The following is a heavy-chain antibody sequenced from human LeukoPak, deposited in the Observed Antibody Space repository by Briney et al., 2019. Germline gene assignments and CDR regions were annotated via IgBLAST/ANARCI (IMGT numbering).Heavy chain of an antibody. CDR3: ASRPRGIWGSYRYDD. CDR1: GYTFTGYY. V-gene: IGHV1-2*02. D-gene: IGHD3-16*02. J-gene: IGHJ4*02. Sequence: ASVTDTFMSCGYTFTGYYMHWVRPPPAQERAWMGWINPNSGGTNYARKFQGRVSMTTDTSITTGYMELSGMRFDDTAVYYCASRPRGIWGSYRYDDWGQGTLVTVSS. CDR2: INPNSGGT.